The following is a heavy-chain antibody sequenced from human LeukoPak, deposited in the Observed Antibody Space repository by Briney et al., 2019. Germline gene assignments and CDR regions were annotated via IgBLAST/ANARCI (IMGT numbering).Heavy chain of an antibody. CDR3: ARRFYDSSGYYQNWFDP. V-gene: IGHV5-51*01. CDR1: GYSFTSYW. Sequence: GESLKISCKGSGYSFTSYWIGWLRQMPGKGLEWMGIIYPDDSDTRYSPSFQGQVSLSADKSISTAYLQWGSLKASDTAIYYCARRFYDSSGYYQNWFDPWGQGTLITVSS. D-gene: IGHD3-22*01. J-gene: IGHJ5*02. CDR2: IYPDDSDT.